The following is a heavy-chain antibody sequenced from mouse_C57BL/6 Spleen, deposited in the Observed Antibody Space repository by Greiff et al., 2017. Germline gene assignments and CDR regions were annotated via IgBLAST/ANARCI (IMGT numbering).Heavy chain of an antibody. CDR3: TNYYYLFDY. J-gene: IGHJ2*01. V-gene: IGHV6-3*01. CDR2: IRLKSDNYAT. Sequence: EVKVEESGGGLVQPGGSMKLSCVASGFTFSNYWMNWVRQSPEKGLEWVAQIRLKSDNYATHYTESVKGRFTISRDDSKSSVYLQMNNLRAEDTGIYYCTNYYYLFDYWGQGTTLTVSS. D-gene: IGHD1-1*01. CDR1: GFTFSNYW.